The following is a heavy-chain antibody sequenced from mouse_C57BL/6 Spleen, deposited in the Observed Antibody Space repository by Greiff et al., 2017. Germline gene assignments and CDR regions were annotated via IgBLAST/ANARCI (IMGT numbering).Heavy chain of an antibody. CDR3: ARNGYDGAMDY. J-gene: IGHJ4*01. CDR2: INPNNGGT. V-gene: IGHV1-26*01. D-gene: IGHD2-2*01. Sequence: VQLQQSGPELVKPGASVKISCKASGYTFTDYYMNWVKQSHGQSLEWIGDINPNNGGTSYNQKFKGKATLTVDKSSSTAYMELSSLTSEDSAVYYCARNGYDGAMDYWGQGTSVTVSS. CDR1: GYTFTDYY.